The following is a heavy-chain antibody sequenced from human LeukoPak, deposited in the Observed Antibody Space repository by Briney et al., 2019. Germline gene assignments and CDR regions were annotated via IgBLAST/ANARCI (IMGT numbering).Heavy chain of an antibody. CDR1: GYTFTSYD. Sequence: ASVKVSCKASGYTFTSYDINWVRQATGQGLEWMGWMNPNSGNTGYAQKFQGRVTITRNTSISTAYMELSSLRSEDTAVYYCASIAAAGPNYYYYYMDVWGKGTTVTVSS. D-gene: IGHD6-13*01. V-gene: IGHV1-8*03. CDR3: ASIAAAGPNYYYYYMDV. CDR2: MNPNSGNT. J-gene: IGHJ6*03.